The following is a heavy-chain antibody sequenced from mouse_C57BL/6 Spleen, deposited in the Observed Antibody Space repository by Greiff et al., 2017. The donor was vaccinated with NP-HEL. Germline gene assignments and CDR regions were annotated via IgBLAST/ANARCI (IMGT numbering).Heavy chain of an antibody. J-gene: IGHJ2*01. CDR1: GFTFSSYG. CDR2: ISSGGSYT. CDR3: ARVSEGFDY. V-gene: IGHV5-6*01. Sequence: EVMLVESGGDLVKPGGSLKLSCAASGFTFSSYGMSWVRQTPDKRLEWVATISSGGSYTYYPDSVKGRFTISRDNAKNTLYLQMSSLKSEDTAMYYCARVSEGFDYWGQGTTLTVSS.